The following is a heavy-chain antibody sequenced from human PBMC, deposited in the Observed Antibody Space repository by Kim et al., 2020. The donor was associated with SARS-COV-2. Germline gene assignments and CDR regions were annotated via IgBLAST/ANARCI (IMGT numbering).Heavy chain of an antibody. CDR1: GFTFSSYS. V-gene: IGHV3-21*01. J-gene: IGHJ4*02. CDR2: ISSSSSYI. D-gene: IGHD3-10*01. CDR3: ARLYYYGSGSYFPVGYFDY. Sequence: GGSLRLSCAASGFTFSSYSMNWVRQAPGKGLEWVSSISSSSSYIYYADSVKARFTISRDNAKNSLYLQMNSLRAEDTAVYYCARLYYYGSGSYFPVGYFDYWGQGTLVTVSS.